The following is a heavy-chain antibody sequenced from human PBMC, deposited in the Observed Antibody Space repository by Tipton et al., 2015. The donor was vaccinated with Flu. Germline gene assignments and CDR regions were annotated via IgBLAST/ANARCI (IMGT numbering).Heavy chain of an antibody. Sequence: QLVQSGGGVVQPGRSLRLSCAASGFTFSSYAMHWVRQAPGKGLEWVAVISYDGSNKYYADSVKGRFTISRDNSKNTLYLQMNSLRAEDTAVYYCARDNARIERASDIWGQGTMVSVSS. J-gene: IGHJ3*02. V-gene: IGHV3-30*01. CDR2: ISYDGSNK. CDR1: GFTFSSYA. CDR3: ARDNARIERASDI. D-gene: IGHD2/OR15-2a*01.